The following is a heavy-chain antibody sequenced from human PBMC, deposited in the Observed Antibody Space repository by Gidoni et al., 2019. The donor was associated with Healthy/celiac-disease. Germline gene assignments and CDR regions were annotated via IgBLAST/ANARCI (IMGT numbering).Heavy chain of an antibody. CDR2: IIPIVGTA. CDR3: ARAHYGDYPKDAAFDI. Sequence: QGQLVQSGAAVKKPGSSVKAPCTASGSTFSSYSISWVRQAPGQGREWMGGIIPIVGTANYAQKFQGRVTITADESTSTAYMELGSLRSEDTAVYYCARAHYGDYPKDAAFDIWGQGTMVTVSS. V-gene: IGHV1-69*01. J-gene: IGHJ3*02. D-gene: IGHD4-17*01. CDR1: GSTFSSYS.